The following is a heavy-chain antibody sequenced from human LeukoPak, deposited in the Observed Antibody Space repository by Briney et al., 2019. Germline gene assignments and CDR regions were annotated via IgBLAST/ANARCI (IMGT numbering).Heavy chain of an antibody. CDR2: ISAYNGNT. J-gene: IGHJ4*02. D-gene: IGHD2-2*01. V-gene: IGHV1-18*01. CDR1: GYTFTSYG. CDR3: ARGLQYCSSTSCYFDY. Sequence: ASVKVSCKASGYTFTSYGISWVRQAPGQGLEWMGWISAYNGNTNYAQKLQGRVTMTTDTSTSTAYMELRSLRSDDTAVYYCARGLQYCSSTSCYFDYWGQGTLVTVSS.